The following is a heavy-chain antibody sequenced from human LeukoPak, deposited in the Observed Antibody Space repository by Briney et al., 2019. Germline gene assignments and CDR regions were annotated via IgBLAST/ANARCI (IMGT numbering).Heavy chain of an antibody. V-gene: IGHV3-23*01. CDR1: GFTFSSYA. CDR2: ISGSGGST. D-gene: IGHD6-13*01. J-gene: IGHJ4*02. CDR3: AASPISKGIAAAGPFDY. Sequence: RPGGSLRLSCAASGFTFSSYAMSWVGQAPGKGLEWVSAISGSGGSTYYADSVKGRFTISRDNSKNTLYLQMNSLRAEDTAVYYCAASPISKGIAAAGPFDYWGQGTLVTVSS.